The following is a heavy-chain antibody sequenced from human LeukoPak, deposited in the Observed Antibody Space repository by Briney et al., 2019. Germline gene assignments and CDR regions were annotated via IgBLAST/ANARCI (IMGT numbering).Heavy chain of an antibody. V-gene: IGHV3-23*01. Sequence: GGSLRLSCAASGFTFSSYAISWVRQAPGKGLEWVSAISGSGGSTYYADSVKGRFTISRDNSKNTLYLQMNSLRAEDTAVYYSHCSGGSCDGYWGQGTLVTVSS. J-gene: IGHJ4*02. CDR3: HCSGGSCDGY. CDR1: GFTFSSYA. D-gene: IGHD2-15*01. CDR2: ISGSGGST.